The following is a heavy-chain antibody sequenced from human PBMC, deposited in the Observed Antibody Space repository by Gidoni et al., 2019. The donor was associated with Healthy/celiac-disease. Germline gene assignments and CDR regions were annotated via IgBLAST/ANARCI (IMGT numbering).Heavy chain of an antibody. CDR3: ARLRKPTGWYFDL. Sequence: SVKGRYTISRDNAKNTLYLQMNSLRAEDTAVYYCARLRKPTGWYFDLWGRGTLVTVSS. D-gene: IGHD4-4*01. J-gene: IGHJ2*01. V-gene: IGHV3-74*01.